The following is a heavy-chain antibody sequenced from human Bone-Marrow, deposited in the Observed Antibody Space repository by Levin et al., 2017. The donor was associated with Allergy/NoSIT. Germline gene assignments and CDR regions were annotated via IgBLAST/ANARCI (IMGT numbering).Heavy chain of an antibody. CDR2: IWYDGNIK. Sequence: QPGGSLRLSCAASTVSFSSFGMHWVRQAPGKGLEWVAAIWYDGNIKKYADSVRGRFTISRDNSKNTLFLQLNSLRADDTAVYYCARGNTYGEYSYFQHWGQGTLVIVSS. J-gene: IGHJ1*01. CDR3: ARGNTYGEYSYFQH. D-gene: IGHD4-17*01. CDR1: TVSFSSFG. V-gene: IGHV3-33*01.